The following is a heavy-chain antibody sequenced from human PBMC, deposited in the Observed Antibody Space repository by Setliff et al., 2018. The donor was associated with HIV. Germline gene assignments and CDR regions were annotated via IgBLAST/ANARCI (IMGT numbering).Heavy chain of an antibody. Sequence: EASVKVSCKASGYTFTDRYIHWVRQAPGQGLEWMGRINPSGDSTAYAHQFQGRVTMTRDTSTSTVYMELRSLRSEDTAVYYCARGGYHGFGSYGDYWGQGTLVTVSS. CDR3: ARGGYHGFGSYGDY. CDR1: GYTFTDRY. CDR2: INPSGDST. J-gene: IGHJ4*02. D-gene: IGHD3-10*01. V-gene: IGHV1-46*01.